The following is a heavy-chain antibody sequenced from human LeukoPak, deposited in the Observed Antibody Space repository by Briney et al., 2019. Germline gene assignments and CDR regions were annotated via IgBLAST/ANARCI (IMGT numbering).Heavy chain of an antibody. V-gene: IGHV4-61*01. Sequence: SETLSLTCTVSDDSVSSSRYYWTWIRQPPGKGLEWIGYIYHGSATYNPSLESRVTLSMDTSKNQYSLKMTSVTAADTAVYYCAREFEQQLVSGSDAFDIWGQGTMVTVSS. CDR2: IYHGSA. CDR3: AREFEQQLVSGSDAFDI. J-gene: IGHJ3*02. CDR1: DDSVSSSRYY. D-gene: IGHD6-13*01.